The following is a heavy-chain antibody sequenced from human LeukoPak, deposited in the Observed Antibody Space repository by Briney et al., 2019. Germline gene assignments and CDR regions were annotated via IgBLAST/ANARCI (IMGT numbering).Heavy chain of an antibody. CDR3: ARGSSGSWYSD. Sequence: PGGSLRLSCAASGFTFSSYAMSWVRQPPGKGLEWIGSIYYSGSTYYNPSLKSRVTISVDTSKNQFSLKLSSVTAADTAVYYCARGSSGSWYSDWGQGTLVTVSS. J-gene: IGHJ4*02. V-gene: IGHV4-39*07. CDR1: GFTFSSYA. D-gene: IGHD6-13*01. CDR2: IYYSGST.